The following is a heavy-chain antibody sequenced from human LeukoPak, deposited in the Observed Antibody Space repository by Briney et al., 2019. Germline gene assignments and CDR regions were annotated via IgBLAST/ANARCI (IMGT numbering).Heavy chain of an antibody. V-gene: IGHV1-2*02. D-gene: IGHD3-10*01. J-gene: IGHJ6*03. Sequence: ASVKVSCKASGYTFTGYYMHWVRQAPGQGLEWMGWISAYNGNTNYAQKFQGRVTMTRDTSISTAYMELSRLRSDDTAVYYCARDIYYGSGNYIYYYYMDVWGKGTTVTVSS. CDR3: ARDIYYGSGNYIYYYYMDV. CDR2: ISAYNGNT. CDR1: GYTFTGYY.